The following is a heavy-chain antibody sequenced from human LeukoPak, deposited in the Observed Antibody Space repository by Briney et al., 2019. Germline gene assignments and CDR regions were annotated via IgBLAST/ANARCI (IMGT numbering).Heavy chain of an antibody. CDR2: INHSGST. CDR3: AREISHDILTGYHNWFDP. V-gene: IGHV4-34*01. Sequence: PSETLPLTCAVYGGSFSGYYWSWIRQPPGKGLEWIGEINHSGSTNYNPSLKSRVTISVDTSKNQFSLKLSSVTAADTAVYYCAREISHDILTGYHNWFDPWGQGTLVTVSS. D-gene: IGHD3-9*01. J-gene: IGHJ5*02. CDR1: GGSFSGYY.